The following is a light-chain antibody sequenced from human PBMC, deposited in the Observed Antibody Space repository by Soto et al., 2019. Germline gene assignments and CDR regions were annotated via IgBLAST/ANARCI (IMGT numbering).Light chain of an antibody. CDR1: QGIGDT. Sequence: EVVITHSPATLSVSPGECVTLSCRANQGIGDTLAWYQHKPGQTPSLLIYDTSTRATGVPARFSVSRSGPKFTLTINSLQSEDFAIYYCQAYNSWPLTFGRGAKVDFK. V-gene: IGKV3-15*01. J-gene: IGKJ4*01. CDR2: DTS. CDR3: QAYNSWPLT.